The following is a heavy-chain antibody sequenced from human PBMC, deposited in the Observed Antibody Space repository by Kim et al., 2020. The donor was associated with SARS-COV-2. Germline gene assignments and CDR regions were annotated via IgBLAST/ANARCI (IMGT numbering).Heavy chain of an antibody. CDR3: ARDLWYSSSWPFDY. J-gene: IGHJ4*02. Sequence: GGSLRLSCAASGFTFSSYWMSWVRQAPGKGLEWVANIKQDGSEKYYVDSVKGRFTISRDNAKNSLYLQMNSLRAEDTAVYYCARDLWYSSSWPFDYWGQGTLVTVSS. CDR1: GFTFSSYW. D-gene: IGHD6-13*01. V-gene: IGHV3-7*01. CDR2: IKQDGSEK.